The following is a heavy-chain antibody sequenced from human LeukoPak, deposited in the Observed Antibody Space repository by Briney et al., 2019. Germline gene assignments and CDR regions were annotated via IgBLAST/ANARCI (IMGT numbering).Heavy chain of an antibody. J-gene: IGHJ4*02. CDR3: ARHPSADPAYFFDY. CDR1: GGSFNRYY. D-gene: IGHD3-9*01. Sequence: SETLSLTCTVSGGSFNRYYWSWIRQPPGKGLEWIGFVSYSGTTDYNPSLKSRVTISKDTSKSQLSLKLTSVTAADTAVYYCARHPSADPAYFFDYWGQGTLDTVSS. V-gene: IGHV4-59*08. CDR2: VSYSGTT.